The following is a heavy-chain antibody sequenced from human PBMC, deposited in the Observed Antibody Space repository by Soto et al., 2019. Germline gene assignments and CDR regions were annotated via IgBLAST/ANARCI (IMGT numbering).Heavy chain of an antibody. CDR3: ARANWYCEY. Sequence: QVQLQESGPGLVKPSETLSLTCTVSGGSINNHYWSWIRQPPGQGLVWIRYSYYGGSTYYNPPLQSRVPMSVDTSTNQVSLRLSSVTAADTAIYYCARANWYCEYWGQGILVTVSS. J-gene: IGHJ4*02. V-gene: IGHV4-59*11. CDR2: SYYGGST. D-gene: IGHD7-27*01. CDR1: GGSINNHY.